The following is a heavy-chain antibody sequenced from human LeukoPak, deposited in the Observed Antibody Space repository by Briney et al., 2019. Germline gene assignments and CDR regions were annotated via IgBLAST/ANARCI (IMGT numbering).Heavy chain of an antibody. V-gene: IGHV3-30*18. CDR3: AKDSLYYYDSSGEGYFDY. Sequence: GRSLRLSCAASGFTFSSYGMHWVRQAPGKGLEWVAVISYDGSNKYYADSVKGRFTISRDNSKNTLYLQMNSLRAEDTAVYYCAKDSLYYYDSSGEGYFDYWGQGTLVTVSS. J-gene: IGHJ4*02. CDR1: GFTFSSYG. CDR2: ISYDGSNK. D-gene: IGHD3-22*01.